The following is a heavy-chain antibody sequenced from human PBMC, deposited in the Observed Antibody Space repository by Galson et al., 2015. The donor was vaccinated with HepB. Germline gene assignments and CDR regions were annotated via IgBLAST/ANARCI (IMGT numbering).Heavy chain of an antibody. CDR1: GGDFRRES. CDR2: INVMFGSG. D-gene: IGHD2-15*01. J-gene: IGHJ5*02. V-gene: IGHV1-69*13. CDR3: ARWSHPDFHDSGGYLDP. Sequence: SVKVSCKASGGDFRRESFSGVRQAPGQGLEWMGGINVMFGSGSYAQKFQGRVTITADESMSTVYMEVSSLSAADTAIYYCARWSHPDFHDSGGYLDPWGQGTLVTVSS.